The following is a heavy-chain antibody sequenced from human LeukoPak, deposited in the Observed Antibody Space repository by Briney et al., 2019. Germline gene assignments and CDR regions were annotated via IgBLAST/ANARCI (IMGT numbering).Heavy chain of an antibody. V-gene: IGHV3-53*01. J-gene: IGHJ4*02. CDR3: ARGSVIGDLHYFDY. CDR1: GFTVSSNY. Sequence: GGSLRLSCAASGFTVSSNYMNWVRQAPGRGLEWVSVIYSGGSTYHADSVKGRFTISRVNSKNTLYLQMNSLRAEDTAVYYCARGSVIGDLHYFDYWGQGTLVTVSS. CDR2: IYSGGST. D-gene: IGHD2/OR15-2a*01.